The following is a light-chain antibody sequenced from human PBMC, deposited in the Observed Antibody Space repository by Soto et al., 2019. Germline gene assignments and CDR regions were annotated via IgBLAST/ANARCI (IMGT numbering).Light chain of an antibody. J-gene: IGKJ4*01. CDR3: QQLNSYPHT. V-gene: IGKV1-9*01. Sequence: IQLTQFPSSLSASVGDRVTISCRASQGITSYLAWYQQKPGKAPKLLIYAASTLQSGVPSRFSGSGSGTDFTLTISSLQPEDFATYYCQQLNSYPHTFGGGTKVDIK. CDR1: QGITSY. CDR2: AAS.